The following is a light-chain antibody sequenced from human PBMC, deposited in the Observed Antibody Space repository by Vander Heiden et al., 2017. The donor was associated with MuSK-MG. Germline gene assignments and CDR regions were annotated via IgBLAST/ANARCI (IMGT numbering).Light chain of an antibody. J-gene: IGKJ1*01. Sequence: AIQMTQSLSSLSASVGDRVTITCRASQGIRKALGWYQQKPGKAPKCLIYAASSLQSGVPSRFSGSGSGTYCTLTISSLQPEDFATYYCLQDYNYPWTFGQGTKVEIK. CDR2: AAS. CDR1: QGIRKA. V-gene: IGKV1-6*01. CDR3: LQDYNYPWT.